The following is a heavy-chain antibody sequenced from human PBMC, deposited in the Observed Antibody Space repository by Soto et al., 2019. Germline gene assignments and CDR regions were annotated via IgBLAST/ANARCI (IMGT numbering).Heavy chain of an antibody. CDR3: ARKKSGDSVLLKY. CDR1: GYSFTAYY. V-gene: IGHV1-2*02. CDR2: INPNSGGT. D-gene: IGHD2-15*01. J-gene: IGHJ4*02. Sequence: QVQLVQSGAEVKEPGASLKVSCKASGYSFTAYYLHWVRQAHGQGPEWMGWINPNSGGTNYAQKFQGRGTMTRDTSTSTVHMELSSLTSDDTAVYYCARKKSGDSVLLKYWGQGTPVTVSS.